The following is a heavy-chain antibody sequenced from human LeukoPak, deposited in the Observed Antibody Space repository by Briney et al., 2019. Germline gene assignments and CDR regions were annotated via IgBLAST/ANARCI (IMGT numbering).Heavy chain of an antibody. D-gene: IGHD1-26*01. Sequence: QPGRSLRLSCAASGFTFSSYAMSWVRQAPGKGLEWVSAISGSGGSTYYADSVKGRFTISRDNSKNTLYLQMNSLRAEDTAVYYCAKAVTLIVGATTNWGQGTLVTVSS. V-gene: IGHV3-23*01. CDR3: AKAVTLIVGATTN. CDR1: GFTFSSYA. CDR2: ISGSGGST. J-gene: IGHJ4*02.